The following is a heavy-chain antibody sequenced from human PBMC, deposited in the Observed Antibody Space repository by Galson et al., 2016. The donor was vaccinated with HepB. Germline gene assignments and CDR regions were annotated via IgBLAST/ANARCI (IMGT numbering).Heavy chain of an antibody. J-gene: IGHJ3*02. CDR2: IYSGGST. V-gene: IGHV3-53*04. CDR3: ARWQWLVLGAFDI. CDR1: GFTVSSNY. Sequence: SLRLSCAASGFTVSSNYMSWVRQAPGKGLEWVSVIYSGGSTYYADSVKGRFTISRHNSKNTLYLQMNSLRAEDTAVYYCARWQWLVLGAFDIWGQGTMVTVSS. D-gene: IGHD6-19*01.